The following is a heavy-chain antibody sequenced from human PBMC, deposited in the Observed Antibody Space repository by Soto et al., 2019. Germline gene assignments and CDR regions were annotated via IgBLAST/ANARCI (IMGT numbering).Heavy chain of an antibody. CDR1: GGSFSSYY. D-gene: IGHD2-21*01. CDR2: IYYSGST. V-gene: IGHV4-59*01. Sequence: SETLSLTCTVSGGSFSSYYWSWIRQPPGKGLEWIGYIYYSGSTNYNPSLKSRVTISVDTSNNQFSLKLSSVTAADTAVYYCWTDKLSEGLPTADWGQGTLVTVSS. J-gene: IGHJ4*02. CDR3: WTDKLSEGLPTAD.